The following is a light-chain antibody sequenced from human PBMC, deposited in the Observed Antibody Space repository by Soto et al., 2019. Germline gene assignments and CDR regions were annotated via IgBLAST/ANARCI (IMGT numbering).Light chain of an antibody. Sequence: EIVLTQSPGTLSLSPGERATLSCRASQSVSSRSLAWYQQKPGQAPRLLIYGASSRATGIPDRFSGSGSGTDFTLTISRLEPEDFAVYYCHQYGSSPQTFGQGTKVDIK. CDR2: GAS. CDR3: HQYGSSPQT. J-gene: IGKJ1*01. CDR1: QSVSSRS. V-gene: IGKV3-20*01.